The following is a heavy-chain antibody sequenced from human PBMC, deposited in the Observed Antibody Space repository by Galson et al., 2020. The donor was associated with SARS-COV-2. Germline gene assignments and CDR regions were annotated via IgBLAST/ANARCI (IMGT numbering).Heavy chain of an antibody. D-gene: IGHD3-10*01. J-gene: IGHJ6*02. V-gene: IGHV4-4*07. CDR2: INTSGSP. Sequence: ETSETLSLTCTVSGGSIYNYYWSWVRQPAGKGLEWIGRINTSGSPNYNPSLKSRVTMAVDTSKNQFSLRLTSVTAADTAVYFCARDHNYYGLGYYYSKYGMDVWGQGTTVTVSS. CDR1: GGSIYNYY. CDR3: ARDHNYYGLGYYYSKYGMDV.